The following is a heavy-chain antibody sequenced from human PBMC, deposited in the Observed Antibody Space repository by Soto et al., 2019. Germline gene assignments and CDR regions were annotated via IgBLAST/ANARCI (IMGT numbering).Heavy chain of an antibody. D-gene: IGHD2-8*02. J-gene: IGHJ4*02. CDR1: GGSFSGYD. V-gene: IGHV4-34*01. CDR2: INHSGSS. Sequence: SETLSLTCAVYGGSFSGYDWTWIRRPPGTGLEWIGEINHSGSSNYNPSLKSRVTISVDTSKNQFSLKLTSVTAADTAVYYCARDKITGLFDYWGQGTLVTVSS. CDR3: ARDKITGLFDY.